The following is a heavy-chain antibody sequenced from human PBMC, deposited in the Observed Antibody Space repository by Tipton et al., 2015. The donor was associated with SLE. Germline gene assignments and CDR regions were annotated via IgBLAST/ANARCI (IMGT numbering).Heavy chain of an antibody. J-gene: IGHJ4*02. D-gene: IGHD4-23*01. CDR3: ARRRYGGNAFDY. V-gene: IGHV5-51*03. CDR1: GYTFTSYW. Sequence: QLVQSGGEMKRPGESLKISCKGSGYTFTSYWIAWVRQMPGKGLEWMANNYPGDSDTKYSPSFQGQVTISVDKSINTAYLQWSSLEASDTAMYYCARRRYGGNAFDYWGQGTLVTVS. CDR2: NYPGDSDT.